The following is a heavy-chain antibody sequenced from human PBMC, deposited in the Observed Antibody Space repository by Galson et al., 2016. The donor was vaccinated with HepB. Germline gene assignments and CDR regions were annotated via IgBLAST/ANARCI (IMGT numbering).Heavy chain of an antibody. D-gene: IGHD2-21*02. J-gene: IGHJ4*02. CDR3: ARGSLAVTRSTLGY. CDR2: TFYRSRWFH. CDR1: GDSVSSNRAA. V-gene: IGHV6-1*01. Sequence: CAISGDSVSSNRAAWNWIRQSPSRGLEWLGRTFYRSRWFHDYASSVKGRMTINTDTAKNQLSLQVESVTLEDTAEYFCARGSLAVTRSTLGYWGQGALVIVSS.